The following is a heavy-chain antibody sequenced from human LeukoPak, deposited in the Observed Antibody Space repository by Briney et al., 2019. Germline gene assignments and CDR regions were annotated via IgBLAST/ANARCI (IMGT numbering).Heavy chain of an antibody. J-gene: IGHJ4*02. D-gene: IGHD6-13*01. CDR2: IIPILGIA. V-gene: IGHV1-69*02. CDR3: AEASSAAGIHY. CDR1: GYTFTGYY. Sequence: SVKVSCKASGYTFTGYYMHWVRQAPGQGLEWMGRIIPILGIANYAQKFQGRVTITADKSTSTAYMELSSLRSEDTAVYYCAEASSAAGIHYWSQGTLVTVSS.